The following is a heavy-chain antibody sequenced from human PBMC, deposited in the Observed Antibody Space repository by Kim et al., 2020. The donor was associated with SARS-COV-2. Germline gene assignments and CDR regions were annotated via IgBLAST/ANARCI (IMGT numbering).Heavy chain of an antibody. D-gene: IGHD4-4*01. Sequence: GGSLRLSCAASGFTFSNAWMSWVRQAPGKGLEWVGRIKSKTDGGTTDYAAPVKGRFTISRDDSKNTLYLQMNSLKTEDTAVYYCTADDYSSPQRHMNYYYYGMDVWGQGTTVTVSS. CDR3: TADDYSSPQRHMNYYYYGMDV. CDR1: GFTFSNAW. CDR2: IKSKTDGGTT. J-gene: IGHJ6*02. V-gene: IGHV3-15*01.